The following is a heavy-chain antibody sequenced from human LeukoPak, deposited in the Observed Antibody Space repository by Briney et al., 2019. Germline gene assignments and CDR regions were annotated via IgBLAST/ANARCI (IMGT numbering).Heavy chain of an antibody. J-gene: IGHJ3*02. V-gene: IGHV3-66*01. CDR2: TYSGGST. CDR3: ASQQGLSAFDI. Sequence: GGSLRLSCAASGFTVSSNYMIWVRQAPGKGLEWVSLTYSGGSTYCADSVKGRFTISRDNSKNTLYLQMNSLRVEDAAVYYCASQQGLSAFDIWGQGTMVTVSS. CDR1: GFTVSSNY. D-gene: IGHD6-13*01.